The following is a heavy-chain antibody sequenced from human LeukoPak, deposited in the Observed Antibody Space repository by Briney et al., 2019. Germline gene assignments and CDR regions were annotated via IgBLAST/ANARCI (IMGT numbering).Heavy chain of an antibody. CDR1: GYTFTGYY. D-gene: IGHD6-19*01. J-gene: IGHJ4*02. CDR3: ARGARYSSGWYDGRWSGSNLDY. V-gene: IGHV1-2*02. Sequence: ASVKVSCKASGYTFTGYYMHWVRQAPGQGLEWMGWINPNSGGTNYAQKFQGRVTMTRDTSISTAYMELSRLRSDDTAVYYCARGARYSSGWYDGRWSGSNLDYWGQGTLVTVSS. CDR2: INPNSGGT.